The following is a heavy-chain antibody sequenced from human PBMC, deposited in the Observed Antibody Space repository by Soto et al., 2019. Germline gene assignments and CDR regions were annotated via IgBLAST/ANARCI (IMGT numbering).Heavy chain of an antibody. Sequence: PWGSLRLSCAASGFTVSSNYMSWVRQARGKGLEWVSVIYSGGSTYYADSVKGRFTISRDHSKNTLYLQMNSLRAEDTAVSYCGREGRYYRRSNYFDYRGQRRLVGVCS. J-gene: IGHJ4*02. CDR2: IYSGGST. D-gene: IGHD4-4*01. V-gene: IGHV3-53*01. CDR3: GREGRYYRRSNYFDY. CDR1: GFTVSSNY.